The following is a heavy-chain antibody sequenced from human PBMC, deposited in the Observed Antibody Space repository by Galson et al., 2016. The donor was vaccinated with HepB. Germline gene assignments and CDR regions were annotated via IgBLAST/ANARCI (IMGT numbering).Heavy chain of an antibody. J-gene: IGHJ5*02. Sequence: ETLSLTCTVSGGSISGSHNYWGWIRQPPGKGLEWMGSIYYKGTANYNPYLESRLTISVDTSKNLFSLKLTSVTAADTAAYYCARANLGFCTSTTCSSNWFDPWGQGTLVTVSS. CDR1: GGSISGSHNY. V-gene: IGHV4-39*02. CDR2: IYYKGTA. D-gene: IGHD2-2*01. CDR3: ARANLGFCTSTTCSSNWFDP.